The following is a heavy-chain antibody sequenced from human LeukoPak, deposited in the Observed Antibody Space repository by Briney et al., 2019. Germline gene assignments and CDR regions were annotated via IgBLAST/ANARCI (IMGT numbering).Heavy chain of an antibody. Sequence: GGSLRLSCVASGFSFRSYWMHWVRQAPGKGLVWVSRINPDGSSTNYADSVKGRFTISRDNAKNTLYLQMNSLRAEDTAVYYCTRGKDSSFDYWGQGTLVTVSS. CDR1: GFSFRSYW. D-gene: IGHD2-15*01. V-gene: IGHV3-74*01. J-gene: IGHJ4*02. CDR2: INPDGSST. CDR3: TRGKDSSFDY.